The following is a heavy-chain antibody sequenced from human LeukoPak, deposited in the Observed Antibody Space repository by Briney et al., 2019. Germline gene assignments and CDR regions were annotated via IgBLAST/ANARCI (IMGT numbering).Heavy chain of an antibody. CDR2: IYYTGST. J-gene: IGHJ4*02. Sequence: PSETLSLTCTVSGGSISSYYWSWIRQPPGKGLEWIGYIYYTGSTNYNPSLKSRVTISVDTSKNQFPLKLSSVTTADTAVYYCARVLGGSWYRFDYWGQGTLVTVSS. V-gene: IGHV4-59*01. D-gene: IGHD6-13*01. CDR3: ARVLGGSWYRFDY. CDR1: GGSISSYY.